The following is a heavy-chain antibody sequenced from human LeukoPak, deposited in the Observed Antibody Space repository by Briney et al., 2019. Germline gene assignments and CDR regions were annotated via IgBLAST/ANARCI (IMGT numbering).Heavy chain of an antibody. CDR3: AREDDFWSGYSVSFDY. V-gene: IGHV3-48*03. D-gene: IGHD3-3*01. CDR2: TSSSGSTI. J-gene: IGHJ4*02. Sequence: GGSLRLCCAASGFTFSSYEMNWVRQATGKGLEWVSYTSSSGSTIYYADSVKGRFTISRDNAKNSLYLQMNSLRAEDTAVYYCAREDDFWSGYSVSFDYWGQGTLVTVSS. CDR1: GFTFSSYE.